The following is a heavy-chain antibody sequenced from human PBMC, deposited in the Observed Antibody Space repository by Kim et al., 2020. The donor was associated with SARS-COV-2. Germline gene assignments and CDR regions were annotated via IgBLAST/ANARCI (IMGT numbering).Heavy chain of an antibody. V-gene: IGHV3-30*18. J-gene: IGHJ4*02. CDR3: AKDLGSGGYFDY. D-gene: IGHD7-27*01. CDR1: GFTFSSYG. CDR2: ISYDGSNK. Sequence: GGSLRLSCAASGFTFSSYGMHWVRQAPGKGLEWVAVISYDGSNKYYADSVKGRFTISRDNSKNTLYLQMNSLRAEDTAVYYCAKDLGSGGYFDYWGQGTLFTVSS.